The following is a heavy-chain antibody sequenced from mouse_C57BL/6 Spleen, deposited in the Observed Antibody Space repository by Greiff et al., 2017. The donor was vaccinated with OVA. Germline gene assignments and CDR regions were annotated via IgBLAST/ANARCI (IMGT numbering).Heavy chain of an antibody. CDR2: IDPSDSYT. CDR3: ARGGVGLYWYFDV. J-gene: IGHJ1*03. Sequence: VQLQQSGAELVKPGASVKLSCKASGYTFTSYWMQWVKQRPGQGLEWIGEIDPSDSYTNYNQKFKGKATLTVDTSSSTAYMQLSSLTSEDSAVYYCARGGVGLYWYFDVWGTGTTVTVSS. V-gene: IGHV1-50*01. CDR1: GYTFTSYW.